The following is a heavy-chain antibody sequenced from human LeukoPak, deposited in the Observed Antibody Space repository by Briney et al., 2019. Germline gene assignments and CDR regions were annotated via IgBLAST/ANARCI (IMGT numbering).Heavy chain of an antibody. V-gene: IGHV2-5*02. D-gene: IGHD3-16*02. CDR3: AHASRYRYYFDY. J-gene: IGHJ4*02. CDR1: GFSLSTSGVG. CDR2: ISWDDGE. Sequence: SGPTLVKPTQTLTLTCTFSGFSLSTSGVGVGWIRQPPGKALEWLALISWDDGELYSPSLKSRLTITKDTSKNQVALTMTNMDPVDTATYYCAHASRYRYYFDYWGQGTLVTVSS.